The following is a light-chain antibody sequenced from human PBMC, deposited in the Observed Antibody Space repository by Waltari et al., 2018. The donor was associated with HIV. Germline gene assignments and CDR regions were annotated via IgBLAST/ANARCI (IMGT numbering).Light chain of an antibody. CDR3: AAYDDNLPGWM. CDR1: SSHIGSHS. Sequence: QSVLTQPPSASGTPGQRVTISCSGSSSHIGSHSVFWYQQFPGTAPKVLIYRNDQRPSGVPDRFSASRSGTSASLVISGLRSEDEADYYCAAYDDNLPGWMFGGGTKLTAL. J-gene: IGLJ3*02. CDR2: RND. V-gene: IGLV1-47*01.